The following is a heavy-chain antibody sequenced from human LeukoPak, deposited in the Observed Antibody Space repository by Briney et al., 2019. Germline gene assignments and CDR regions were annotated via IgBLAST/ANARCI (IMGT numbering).Heavy chain of an antibody. V-gene: IGHV3-33*06. CDR2: IWYDGSNK. J-gene: IGHJ4*02. D-gene: IGHD2-15*01. CDR1: GFIFSSYG. Sequence: GGSLRLSCAASGFIFSSYGMHWVRQAPGKGLEWVAVIWYDGSNKYYADSVKGRFTISRDNSKNTLDLQVDSLRAEDTAVYYCAKVVVGYCTGGSCYFDYWGQGTLVTVSS. CDR3: AKVVVGYCTGGSCYFDY.